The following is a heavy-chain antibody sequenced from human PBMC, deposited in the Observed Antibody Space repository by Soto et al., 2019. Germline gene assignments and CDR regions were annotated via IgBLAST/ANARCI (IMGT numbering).Heavy chain of an antibody. CDR3: AKYYGGIDY. J-gene: IGHJ4*02. Sequence: SETLSLTCTVSGGSISSYYWSWIRQPPGKGLEWIGYAYYSGSTSYNPSLKSRVTISVDTSKNQFSLKLSSVTAADTAVYYCAKYYGGIDYWGQGTLVTVSS. V-gene: IGHV4-59*01. CDR2: AYYSGST. D-gene: IGHD4-17*01. CDR1: GGSISSYY.